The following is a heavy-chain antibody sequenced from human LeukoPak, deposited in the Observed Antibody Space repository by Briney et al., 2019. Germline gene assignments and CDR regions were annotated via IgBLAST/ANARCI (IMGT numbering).Heavy chain of an antibody. V-gene: IGHV3-64*01. CDR3: ARMGGSNWNREINWFDP. CDR1: GFSFSTYA. Sequence: GGSLRLSCAASGFSFSTYAMHWVRQAPGQGLEYVSAISSNGESTYYAKSVKGRFTISRDNSKNTLYLQMGSLRAEDMAVYYCARMGGSNWNREINWFDPWGQGTLVTVSS. CDR2: ISSNGEST. D-gene: IGHD1-1*01. J-gene: IGHJ5*02.